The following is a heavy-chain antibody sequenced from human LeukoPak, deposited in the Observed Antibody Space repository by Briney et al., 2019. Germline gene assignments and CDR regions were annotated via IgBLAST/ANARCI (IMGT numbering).Heavy chain of an antibody. V-gene: IGHV3-48*03. D-gene: IGHD3-10*01. CDR1: GFTFSK. Sequence: GGSLRLSCAASGFTFSKMNWVRQAPGKGLEWVSYISSSGSTIYYADSVKGRFTISRDNAKNSLYLQMNSLRAEDTAVYYCARDQAMVRGVITVDYWGQGTLVTASS. CDR3: ARDQAMVRGVITVDY. CDR2: ISSSGSTI. J-gene: IGHJ4*02.